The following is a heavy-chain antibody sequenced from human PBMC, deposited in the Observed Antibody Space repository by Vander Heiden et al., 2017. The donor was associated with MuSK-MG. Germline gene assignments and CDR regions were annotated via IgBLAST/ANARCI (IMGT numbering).Heavy chain of an antibody. J-gene: IGHJ5*01. D-gene: IGHD2-15*01. CDR2: VTSACSI. CDR1: TFRRQA. V-gene: IGHV3-13*01. Sequence: TFRRQAMHWVRKVTGTGLEWVSAVTSACSIYYADFVMSRFTPTREDVKNSFSLKFDNLGAEDTAVYYCARGEISRISANWFDSWGQGTLVTVS. CDR3: ARGEISRISANWFDS.